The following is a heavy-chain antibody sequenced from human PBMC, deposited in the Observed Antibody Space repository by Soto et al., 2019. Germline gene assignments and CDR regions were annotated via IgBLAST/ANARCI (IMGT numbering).Heavy chain of an antibody. CDR1: GFTFSSYG. J-gene: IGHJ4*01. CDR3: AKELHTSSGWSQVIY. Sequence: HPGGSLRLSCAASGFTFSSYGMSWVRQAPGRGLEFISALSDSGGNTYYADSVKGRFTISRDNSKNTLYLQMNSLRAEDTAVYYCAKELHTSSGWSQVIYWGQGTLVTVSS. D-gene: IGHD6-19*01. V-gene: IGHV3-23*01. CDR2: LSDSGGNT.